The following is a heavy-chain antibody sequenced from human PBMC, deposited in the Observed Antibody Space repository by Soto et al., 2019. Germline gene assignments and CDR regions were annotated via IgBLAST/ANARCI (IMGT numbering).Heavy chain of an antibody. CDR1: GDRVSSNSAA. V-gene: IGHV6-1*01. J-gene: IGHJ6*02. CDR2: TYYRSKWYN. D-gene: IGHD6-13*01. CDR3: ASNRTDSSPFSKRNYHYSGMDV. Sequence: SQTLSLACAISGDRVSSNSAAWNWIRLSPSRGLEWLGRTYYRSKWYNDYAVSVRSRITINPDTSKNQFSLQLISMTPDDTAMYYCASNRTDSSPFSKRNYHYSGMDVVRQGTTVTAFS.